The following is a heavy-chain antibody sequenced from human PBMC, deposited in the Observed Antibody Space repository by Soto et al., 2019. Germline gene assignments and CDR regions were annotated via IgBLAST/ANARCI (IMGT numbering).Heavy chain of an antibody. V-gene: IGHV6-1*01. D-gene: IGHD6-6*01. CDR2: TYYRSIWQT. J-gene: IGHJ5*02. CDR1: GDSVSSNDAV. Sequence: QVQLQQSGPGLVKPSQTLSLTCAISGDSVSSNDAVWNWIRQSPSRGLEWLGRTYYRSIWQTEXAXSXKRXMTINPAASKNQFSLQLNSVTPEDTAMYYCARLVGNSWLDHWGQGTLVTVSA. CDR3: ARLVGNSWLDH.